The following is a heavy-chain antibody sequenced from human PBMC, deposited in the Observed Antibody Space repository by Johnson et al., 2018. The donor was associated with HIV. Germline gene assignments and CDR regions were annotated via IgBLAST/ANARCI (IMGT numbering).Heavy chain of an antibody. CDR3: VREHRADESFDL. J-gene: IGHJ3*01. D-gene: IGHD1-14*01. CDR2: ISFDGTNT. CDR1: GFTFSSNA. Sequence: QVQLVESGGGVVQPGRSLRLSCAASGFTFSSNAMHWVLQSPGKGLEWVAVISFDGTNTYYGDSVKGRFTISRDNSNNTLYLQMNSLTAADTAVYYCVREHRADESFDLWGQGTMVTVSS. V-gene: IGHV3-30-3*01.